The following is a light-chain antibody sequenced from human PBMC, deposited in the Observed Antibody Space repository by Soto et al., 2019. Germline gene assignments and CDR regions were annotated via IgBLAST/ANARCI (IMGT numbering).Light chain of an antibody. J-gene: IGKJ2*01. Sequence: DIQMTQSPSSLSASVGDRVTITCRASQSISGYLNWFQQKPGKGPKVLIYATSTLQTGVPSRFTGSGSGTDFTLTITDLQPEDFAPYYCQQRYNTAPYTLGQGTKLEIK. V-gene: IGKV1-39*01. CDR2: ATS. CDR1: QSISGY. CDR3: QQRYNTAPYT.